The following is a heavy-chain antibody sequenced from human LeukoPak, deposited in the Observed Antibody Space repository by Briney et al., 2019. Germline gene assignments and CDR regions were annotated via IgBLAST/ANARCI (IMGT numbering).Heavy chain of an antibody. CDR3: AREGYYDSSGYYAI. Sequence: GSLRLSCAASGFTVSDYSMSWIRQPPGKGLEWIGSIYYSGSTYYNPSLKSRVTISVDTSKNQFSLKLSSVTAADTAVYYCAREGYYDSSGYYAIWGQGTMVTVSS. V-gene: IGHV4-38-2*02. J-gene: IGHJ3*02. CDR2: IYYSGST. CDR1: GFTVSDYS. D-gene: IGHD3-22*01.